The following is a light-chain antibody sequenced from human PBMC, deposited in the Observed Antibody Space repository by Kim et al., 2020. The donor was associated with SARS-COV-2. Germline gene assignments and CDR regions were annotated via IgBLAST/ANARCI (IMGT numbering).Light chain of an antibody. V-gene: IGKV1-17*01. CDR3: LQHHTYPRT. Sequence: ASVGDRVTITCRASQDIGNYLGWYQQNPGRAPKCLIYGASTLQSGVPSRFSGSGSETEFTLTINSLQPEDFATYFCLQHHTYPRTFGQGTRVEIK. CDR2: GAS. CDR1: QDIGNY. J-gene: IGKJ5*01.